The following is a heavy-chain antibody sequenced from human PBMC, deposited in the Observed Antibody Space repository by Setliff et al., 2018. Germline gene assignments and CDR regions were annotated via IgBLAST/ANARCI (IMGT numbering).Heavy chain of an antibody. V-gene: IGHV1-69*05. J-gene: IGHJ4*02. Sequence: GASVKVSCKASGATFSSYGFSWVRQAPGQGLEWMGGTIPMFGTTEYAQTFQGRRTIITDESTSTAYMELSSLRSEDTAVYYCARDPNDSSGYYYGIEVDFDYWGQGTLVTVSS. CDR1: GATFSSYG. CDR2: TIPMFGTT. D-gene: IGHD3-22*01. CDR3: ARDPNDSSGYYYGIEVDFDY.